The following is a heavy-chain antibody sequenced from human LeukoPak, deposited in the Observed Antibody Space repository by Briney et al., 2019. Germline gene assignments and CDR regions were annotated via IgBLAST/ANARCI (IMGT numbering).Heavy chain of an antibody. D-gene: IGHD2-2*01. J-gene: IGHJ5*02. Sequence: SETLSLTCTVSGGSISSSSYYWGWIRQPPGKGLEWIGSIYYSGSTHYNPSLKGRVTISVDTSKNQFSLKLSSVTAADTAVYYCARLPAAAPTRWFDPWGQGTLVTVSS. CDR3: ARLPAAAPTRWFDP. CDR1: GGSISSSSYY. CDR2: IYYSGST. V-gene: IGHV4-39*01.